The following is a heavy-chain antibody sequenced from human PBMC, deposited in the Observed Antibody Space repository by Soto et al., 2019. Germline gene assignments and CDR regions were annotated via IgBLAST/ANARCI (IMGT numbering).Heavy chain of an antibody. CDR1: GFTFCSYS. D-gene: IGHD6-13*01. V-gene: IGHV3-33*08. CDR2: IWYDGSNK. CDR3: ARDADLAPGIAAAGFDY. J-gene: IGHJ4*02. Sequence: GGSLTLSCAASGFTFCSYSMHWVRQAPGKGLEWVAVIWYDGSNKNYADSVKGRFTISRDNSKNTLYLQMNSLRAEDTAVYYCARDADLAPGIAAAGFDYWGQGTLVTVSS.